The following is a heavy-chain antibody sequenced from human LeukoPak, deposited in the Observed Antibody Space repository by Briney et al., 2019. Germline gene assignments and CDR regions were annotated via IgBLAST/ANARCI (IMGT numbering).Heavy chain of an antibody. V-gene: IGHV1-2*06. CDR3: ARGNLIAAPDY. CDR2: INPNSGGT. Sequence: GSSVKVSCKASGGTFSSYAISWVRQAPGQGLEWMGRINPNSGGTNYAQKFQGRVTMTRDTSISTAYMELSRLRSDDTAVYYCARGNLIAAPDYWGQGTLVTVSS. CDR1: GGTFSSYA. D-gene: IGHD6-6*01. J-gene: IGHJ4*02.